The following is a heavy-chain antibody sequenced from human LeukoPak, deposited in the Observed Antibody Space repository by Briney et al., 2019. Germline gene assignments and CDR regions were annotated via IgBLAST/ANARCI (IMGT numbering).Heavy chain of an antibody. J-gene: IGHJ4*02. Sequence: SVKVSCKASGGTFSSYAISWVRQAPGQGLEWMGGIIPIFGTANYAQKFQGRVTITADESTSTAYMELSSLRSEDTAVYYCARSVGERAVVVPAAITHWGQGTLVTVSS. CDR3: ARSVGERAVVVPAAITH. D-gene: IGHD2-2*01. CDR1: GGTFSSYA. V-gene: IGHV1-69*13. CDR2: IIPIFGTA.